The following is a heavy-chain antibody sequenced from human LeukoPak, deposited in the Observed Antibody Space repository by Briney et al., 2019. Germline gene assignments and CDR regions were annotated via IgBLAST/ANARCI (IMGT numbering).Heavy chain of an antibody. CDR3: AKSIEYCGADCYGYFDL. Sequence: EASATVSCKPSGYTFTGYYMHWVRQAPGQGLEWMGRINPNSGATNYAQKFQGRVTMTRGTSISTAYMELTTLRSDDTAVYYCAKSIEYCGADCYGYFDLWGRGTLVTVSS. V-gene: IGHV1-2*06. J-gene: IGHJ2*01. CDR2: INPNSGAT. D-gene: IGHD2-21*02. CDR1: GYTFTGYY.